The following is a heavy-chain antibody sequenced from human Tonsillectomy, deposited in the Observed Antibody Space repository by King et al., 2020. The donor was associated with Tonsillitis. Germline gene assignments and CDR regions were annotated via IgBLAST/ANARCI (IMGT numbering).Heavy chain of an antibody. CDR1: GFIFSSYA. CDR3: ARRDGALDYYYYGMDV. CDR2: ISFDGSNK. J-gene: IGHJ6*02. V-gene: IGHV3-30-3*01. Sequence: VQLVESGGGVVQPGRSLRLSCAASGFIFSSYAIHWVRQAPGKGLEWVAVISFDGSNKDYADSVKGRFTIYRDNSKNTLYLQMNSLRAEDTAVYYCARRDGALDYYYYGMDVWGQGTTVTVSS. D-gene: IGHD4-17*01.